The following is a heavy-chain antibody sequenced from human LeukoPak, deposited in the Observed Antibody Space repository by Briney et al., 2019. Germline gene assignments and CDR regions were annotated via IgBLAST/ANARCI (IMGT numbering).Heavy chain of an antibody. CDR2: ISDSGNT. V-gene: IGHV4-59*01. Sequence: PSETLSLTCSVSGASMKNSFWSWIRQPPGKGPEWIGYISDSGNTNYNPSLKSRVTFSIDTSKGQFYLNLRSVTAADTAVYYCARDLVNDYGDYFDYWGQGTLVTVSS. CDR1: GASMKNSF. D-gene: IGHD4-17*01. CDR3: ARDLVNDYGDYFDY. J-gene: IGHJ4*02.